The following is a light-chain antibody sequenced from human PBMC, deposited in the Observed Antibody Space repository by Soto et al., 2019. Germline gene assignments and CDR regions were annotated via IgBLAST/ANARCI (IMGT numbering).Light chain of an antibody. Sequence: EIVLTQSPATLSLSPGERATLSCRASQSTRTYLAWYQQKPGQAPRLLMYDASNRATGIPARFSGSGSGTDFTLTISSLEPEDFAVYYCQQRSNWPVTFGQGTRLEIK. CDR3: QQRSNWPVT. J-gene: IGKJ5*01. CDR1: QSTRTY. V-gene: IGKV3-11*01. CDR2: DAS.